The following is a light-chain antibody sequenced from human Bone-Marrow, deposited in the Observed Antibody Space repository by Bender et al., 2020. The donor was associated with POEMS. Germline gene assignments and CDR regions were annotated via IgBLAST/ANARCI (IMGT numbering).Light chain of an antibody. CDR1: TSDVGGSNL. J-gene: IGLJ3*02. V-gene: IGLV2-14*01. CDR2: DVT. Sequence: QSALTQPASVSVSPGQSIAISCTGTTSDVGGSNLVSWYQQHPGKAPKLMIYDVTNRPSGISGRFSGSKSGNTASLTIIGLQAEDEAAYYCTSYTKSNTWVFGGGTKVTVL. CDR3: TSYTKSNTWV.